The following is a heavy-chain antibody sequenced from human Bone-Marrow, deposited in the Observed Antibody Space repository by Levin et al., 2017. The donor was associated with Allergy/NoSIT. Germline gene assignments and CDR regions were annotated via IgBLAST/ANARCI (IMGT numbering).Heavy chain of an antibody. CDR2: TYYRSKWDN. Sequence: SPTLSLPCAISGDSVSTTSATWNWIRQSPSRGLEWLGRTYYRSKWDNDYAVSVKSRIIINPDTSKNQFSLQLNSVTPEDTAVYYCARAPDYGVHYYYYMDVWGKGTTVTVSS. V-gene: IGHV6-1*01. CDR1: GDSVSTTSAT. CDR3: ARAPDYGVHYYYYMDV. J-gene: IGHJ6*03. D-gene: IGHD4-17*01.